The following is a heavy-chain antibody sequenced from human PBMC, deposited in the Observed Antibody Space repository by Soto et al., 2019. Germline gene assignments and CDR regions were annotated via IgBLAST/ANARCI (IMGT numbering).Heavy chain of an antibody. CDR1: GFTFSSYS. CDR3: AREGFTCYYDSSGYYAIDY. J-gene: IGHJ4*02. CDR2: ISSSSSNI. V-gene: IGHV3-48*02. Sequence: EVQLVESGGGLVQPGGSLRLSCAASGFTFSSYSMNWVRQAPGKGLEWVSYISSSSSNIYYADSVKGRFTISRDNAKNSLYLQVNSLRDEDTAVYYCAREGFTCYYDSSGYYAIDYWGQGTLVTVSS. D-gene: IGHD3-22*01.